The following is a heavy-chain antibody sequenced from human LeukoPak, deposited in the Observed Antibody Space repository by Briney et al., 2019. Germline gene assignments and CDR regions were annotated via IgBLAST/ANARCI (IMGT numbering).Heavy chain of an antibody. CDR1: GFTSKESR. CDR2: INEDGSEK. CDR3: ATYKYQPHTKYFDL. V-gene: IGHV3-7*02. Sequence: GGSLTLYYAAAGFTSKESRMKWVRQAPGQGLEWVANINEDGSEKNYVDSVKSRFTTSRDNARNSLSMQMNSLRSEDTAVYYSATYKYQPHTKYFDLWDQGALVTVSA. J-gene: IGHJ4*02. D-gene: IGHD3-9*01.